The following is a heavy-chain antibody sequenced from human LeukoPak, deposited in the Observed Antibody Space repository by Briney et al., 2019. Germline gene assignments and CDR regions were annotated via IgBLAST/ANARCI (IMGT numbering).Heavy chain of an antibody. D-gene: IGHD3-16*01. CDR1: GFTFSSYE. J-gene: IGHJ3*02. CDR3: ARVGDFSVAAFDI. V-gene: IGHV3-64*01. CDR2: ISSNGGST. Sequence: GGSLRLSCAASGFTFSSYEMHWVRQAPGKGLEFVSAISSNGGSTFYANSVKGRFTISRDTSKNTLYLQMGSLRAEDMAVYYCARVGDFSVAAFDIWGQGTMVTVSS.